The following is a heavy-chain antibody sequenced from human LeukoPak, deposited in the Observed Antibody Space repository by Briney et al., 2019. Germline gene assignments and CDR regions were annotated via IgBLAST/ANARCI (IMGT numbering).Heavy chain of an antibody. Sequence: PGGSLRVSCAASGFPFRNCAMSWVRQAPGKGLEWVSGISGTGYNTYYADSVKGRFTISRDNSKNTLYLQMNSLGAEDTAVYYCAKHVSGSLFYFDYWGQRTLVTVSS. D-gene: IGHD3-10*01. V-gene: IGHV3-23*01. CDR3: AKHVSGSLFYFDY. CDR2: ISGTGYNT. CDR1: GFPFRNCA. J-gene: IGHJ4*02.